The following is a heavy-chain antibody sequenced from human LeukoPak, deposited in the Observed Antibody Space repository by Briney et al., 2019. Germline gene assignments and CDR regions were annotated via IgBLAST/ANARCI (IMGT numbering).Heavy chain of an antibody. D-gene: IGHD5-18*01. J-gene: IGHJ4*02. CDR1: GGTFTSYA. CDR3: AREGDTAMVRFDY. CDR2: INPIFGTA. V-gene: IGHV1-69*13. Sequence: GASVKVPCKASGGTFTSYAISWVRQAPGQGREWMGGINPIFGTANYAQKFQGTVTITADESTSTAYMELSSLRSEDTAVYYCAREGDTAMVRFDYWGAGTLVTVSS.